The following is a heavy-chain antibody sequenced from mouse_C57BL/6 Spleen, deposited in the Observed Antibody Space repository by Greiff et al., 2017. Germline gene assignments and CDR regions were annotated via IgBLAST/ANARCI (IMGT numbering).Heavy chain of an antibody. J-gene: IGHJ4*01. V-gene: IGHV5-17*01. Sequence: EVQLVESGGGLVKPGGSLKLSCAASGFTFSDYGMHWVRQAPGQGLEWVAYISSGSSTIYYADTVKGRFTISRDNAKNTLFLQMTSLRSEDTAMYYCARIYYGNAMDYWGQGTSVTVSS. CDR3: ARIYYGNAMDY. D-gene: IGHD2-1*01. CDR2: ISSGSSTI. CDR1: GFTFSDYG.